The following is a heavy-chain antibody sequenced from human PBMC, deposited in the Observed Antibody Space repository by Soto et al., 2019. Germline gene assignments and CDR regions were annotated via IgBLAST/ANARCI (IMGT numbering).Heavy chain of an antibody. CDR1: GFSLSTGGVG. Sequence: SGPTLVNPTQTLTLTCTFSGFSLSTGGVGVGWIRQPPGKALEWLALSYWNDDQRYSPSLKSRPTIRKDTSKNQVFLTMINMDPVDTATYYCARSTGYTSLFDYWGQGTLVTVSS. V-gene: IGHV2-5*01. CDR2: SYWNDDQ. CDR3: ARSTGYTSLFDY. D-gene: IGHD6-13*01. J-gene: IGHJ4*02.